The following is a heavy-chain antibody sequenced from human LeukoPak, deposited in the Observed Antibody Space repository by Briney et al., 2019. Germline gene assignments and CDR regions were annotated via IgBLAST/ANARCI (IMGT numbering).Heavy chain of an antibody. J-gene: IGHJ4*02. Sequence: PGGSLRLSCAASGCTFTTYTMTWVRQAPGKSLEWLSSISSSGDYIYYADSVKGRFTISRDNAKNSLYLQMNSLRAEDTAVYYCATKKGGQQWLVLWGQGTLVTVSS. V-gene: IGHV3-21*01. D-gene: IGHD6-19*01. CDR2: ISSSGDYI. CDR1: GCTFTTYT. CDR3: ATKKGGQQWLVL.